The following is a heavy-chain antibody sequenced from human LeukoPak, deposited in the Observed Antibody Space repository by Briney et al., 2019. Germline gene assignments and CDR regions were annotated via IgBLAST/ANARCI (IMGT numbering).Heavy chain of an antibody. Sequence: ETSETLSLTCTVSGGSISSYYWSWIRQPPGKGLEWIGYIYYSGSTNYNPSLKSRVTISVDTSKNQFSLKLSSVTAADTAVYYCARSDYDYVWGSYRYFDYWGQGTLVTVSS. CDR2: IYYSGST. CDR1: GGSISSYY. V-gene: IGHV4-59*01. CDR3: ARSDYDYVWGSYRYFDY. J-gene: IGHJ4*02. D-gene: IGHD3-16*02.